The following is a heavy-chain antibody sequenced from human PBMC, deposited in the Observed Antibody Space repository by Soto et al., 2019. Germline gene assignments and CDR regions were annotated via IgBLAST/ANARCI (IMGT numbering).Heavy chain of an antibody. CDR1: GFTCSDYA. Sequence: GGYLRLSCVSFGFTCSDYALTWVRQAPGKGLEWVATISATGGNIEYTDSLKGRFAISRDNSKNTLYLQLNGLTSDDTAVHYCAKVAGGLGYFDLWGRGTLVTVSS. CDR2: ISATGGNI. CDR3: AKVAGGLGYFDL. V-gene: IGHV3-23*01. D-gene: IGHD3-16*01. J-gene: IGHJ2*01.